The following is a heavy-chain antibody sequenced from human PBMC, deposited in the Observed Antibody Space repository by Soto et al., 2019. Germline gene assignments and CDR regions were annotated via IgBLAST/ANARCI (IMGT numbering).Heavy chain of an antibody. Sequence: GGSLRLSCAASGFTFDDYAMHWVRQVPGKGLEWVSGINWSSGSIGYGDSVKGRFAISRDNAKNSLHLQMNRLSAEDTAFYYCVKHERIKSYSGHFRHWGQGTLVTVSS. CDR3: VKHERIKSYSGHFRH. V-gene: IGHV3-9*01. J-gene: IGHJ1*01. D-gene: IGHD1-26*01. CDR1: GFTFDDYA. CDR2: INWSSGSI.